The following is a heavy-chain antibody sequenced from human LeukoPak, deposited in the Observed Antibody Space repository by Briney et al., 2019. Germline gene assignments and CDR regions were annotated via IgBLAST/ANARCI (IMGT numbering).Heavy chain of an antibody. Sequence: SETLSLTCTVPGGSISSSSYYWGWIRQPPGKGLEWIGSIYYSGSTYYNPSLKSRVTISVDTSKNQFSLKLSSVTAADTAVYYCASPSRYYYDSSGYQFDYWGQGTLVTVSS. CDR3: ASPSRYYYDSSGYQFDY. J-gene: IGHJ4*02. D-gene: IGHD3-22*01. CDR2: IYYSGST. CDR1: GGSISSSSYY. V-gene: IGHV4-39*01.